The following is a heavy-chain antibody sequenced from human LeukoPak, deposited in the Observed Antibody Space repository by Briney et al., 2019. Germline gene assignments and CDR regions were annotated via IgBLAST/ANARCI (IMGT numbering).Heavy chain of an antibody. J-gene: IGHJ4*02. V-gene: IGHV1-46*01. CDR1: GYTFTSYY. CDR3: ARVGTAWDFDY. Sequence: ASVKVSCKASGYTFTSYYMHWVRQAPGQGLEWMGIINPSGGSTSYAQKFQGRVTMTRDTSTSTVYMELSGLRSEDTAVYYCARVGTAWDFDYWGQGTLVTVST. CDR2: INPSGGST. D-gene: IGHD1-26*01.